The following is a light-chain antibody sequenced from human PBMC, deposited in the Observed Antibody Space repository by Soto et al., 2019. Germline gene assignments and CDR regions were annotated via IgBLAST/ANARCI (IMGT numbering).Light chain of an antibody. CDR1: QSLLHSNGNNY. Sequence: DIVMTQSPLSLPVTPGEPASISCRSSQSLLHSNGNNYLEWYLQKPGQSPQLLICGASNRATGVPGRFSGSGSGTDFTLTISSLEPEDFAVYYCQQYSSWPLTFGGGTKVDIK. CDR3: QQYSSWPLT. J-gene: IGKJ4*01. V-gene: IGKV2-28*01. CDR2: GAS.